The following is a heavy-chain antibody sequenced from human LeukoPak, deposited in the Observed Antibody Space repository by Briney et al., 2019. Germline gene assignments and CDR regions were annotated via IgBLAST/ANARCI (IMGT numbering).Heavy chain of an antibody. V-gene: IGHV4-59*01. CDR1: GGSISTYY. D-gene: IGHD1-26*01. CDR3: ARGRSGSYYATDY. CDR2: IYYSGST. J-gene: IGHJ4*02. Sequence: SETLSLTCTVSGGSISTYYWSWIRQPPGKGLEWIGYIYYSGSTNYSPSLKSRVTISVDTSKNQFSLKLNSVTAADTAVYYCARGRSGSYYATDYWGQGTLVTVSS.